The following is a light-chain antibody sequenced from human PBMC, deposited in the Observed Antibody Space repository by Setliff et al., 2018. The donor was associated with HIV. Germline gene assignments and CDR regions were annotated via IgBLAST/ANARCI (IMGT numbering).Light chain of an antibody. V-gene: IGLV2-14*03. J-gene: IGLJ1*01. Sequence: QSVLTQPASVSGSPGQSITFSCTGTSSDIGSSNFVSWYQQHPGKAPKVMIYNVDKRPSGVSNRFSGSKSGNTASLTISGLQTEDEADYYCSSYSINNLYVFATGTKVTVL. CDR3: SSYSINNLYV. CDR1: SSDIGSSNF. CDR2: NVD.